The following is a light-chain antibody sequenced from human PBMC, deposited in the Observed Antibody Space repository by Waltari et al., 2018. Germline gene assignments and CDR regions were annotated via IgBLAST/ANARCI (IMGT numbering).Light chain of an antibody. V-gene: IGKV4-1*01. CDR3: QHYYTTPFT. Sequence: DIVMTQSPDSLAVSLGERATINCKSSQSVLYSPNNKHYLAWYQQKPGPPPKLFSYCASTRESGVPDRFSGLGSETDFTLNISSLQAEDVAVYYCQHYYTTPFTFGPGTKVDIK. CDR1: QSVLYSPNNKHY. CDR2: CAS. J-gene: IGKJ3*01.